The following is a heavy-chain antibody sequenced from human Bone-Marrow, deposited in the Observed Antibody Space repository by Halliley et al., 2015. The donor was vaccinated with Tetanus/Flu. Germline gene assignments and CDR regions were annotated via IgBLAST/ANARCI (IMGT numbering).Heavy chain of an antibody. CDR3: AGALRNQLVSDF. D-gene: IGHD6-6*01. Sequence: VQLVQSGAEVKKPGASVKVSCKASGYSFSSYDITWVRQATGRGLEWMGWMNPNSGNTGYAQKFKGRVIMTGDITMSTAYMEMSSLNAEGTAVYCWAGALRNQLVSDFWGQGTLVTVSS. CDR2: MNPNSGNT. J-gene: IGHJ4*02. V-gene: IGHV1-8*02. CDR1: GYSFSSYD.